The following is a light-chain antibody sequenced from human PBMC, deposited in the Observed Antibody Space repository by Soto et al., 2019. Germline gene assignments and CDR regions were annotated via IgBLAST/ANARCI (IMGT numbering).Light chain of an antibody. J-gene: IGKJ4*01. CDR3: QQYGTSPAT. CDR1: QSVSSSY. CDR2: AAS. V-gene: IGKV3-20*01. Sequence: IVLTQSPGTLSLSPGERATLSCRASQSVSSSYLAWYQQKPGRAPRLLIYAASSRATGIPDRFSGSGSGTDFTLTISRLEPEDIAVFYCQQYGTSPATFGGGTTVEIK.